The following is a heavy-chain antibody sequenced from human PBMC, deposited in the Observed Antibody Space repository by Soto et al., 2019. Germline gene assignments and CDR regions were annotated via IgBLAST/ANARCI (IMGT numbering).Heavy chain of an antibody. D-gene: IGHD3-16*02. V-gene: IGHV1-69*01. CDR2: IIPIFVTA. J-gene: IGHJ4*02. Sequence: QVQLVQSGAEVKKPGSSVKVSCKASGGTFSSYAISWVRQAPGQGLEWMGGIIPIFVTANYAQKFQGRVTIASAESTSTDYMELSSLRSEDTSVYYGARDVSLTHYFDYWGQGTLVTVSS. CDR3: ARDVSLTHYFDY. CDR1: GGTFSSYA.